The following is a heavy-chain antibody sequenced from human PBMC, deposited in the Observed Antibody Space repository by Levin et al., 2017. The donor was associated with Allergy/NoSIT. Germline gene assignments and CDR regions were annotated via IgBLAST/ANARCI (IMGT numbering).Heavy chain of an antibody. CDR3: ARHGGTDLSMVRGGYYYYYMDV. V-gene: IGHV5-51*01. Sequence: NPGESLKISCKASGYTFSTYWIGWVRQAPGKGLEWMGIIYPGDSDTRYSPSFQGQVTISADHSTSTVYLQWSSLKASDTARYYCARHGGTDLSMVRGGYYYYYMDVWGKGTTVTVSS. CDR2: IYPGDSDT. CDR1: GYTFSTYW. J-gene: IGHJ6*03. D-gene: IGHD3-10*01.